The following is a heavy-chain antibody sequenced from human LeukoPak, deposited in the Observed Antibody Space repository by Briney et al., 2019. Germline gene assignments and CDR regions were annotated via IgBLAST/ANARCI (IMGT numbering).Heavy chain of an antibody. D-gene: IGHD5-24*01. CDR1: GFTFSNAW. CDR3: TTEGEMATITTDY. V-gene: IGHV3-15*01. Sequence: GGSLRLSCAASGFTFSNAWMNWVRQAPGKGLEWVGRIKSKTDGGTTDYAAPVKGRFTISRDDSKTTLHLQMNSLKTEDTAVYYCTTEGEMATITTDYWGQGTLVTVSS. CDR2: IKSKTDGGTT. J-gene: IGHJ4*02.